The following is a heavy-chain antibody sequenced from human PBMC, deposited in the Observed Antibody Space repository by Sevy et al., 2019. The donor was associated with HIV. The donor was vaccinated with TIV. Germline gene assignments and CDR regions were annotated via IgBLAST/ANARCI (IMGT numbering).Heavy chain of an antibody. D-gene: IGHD1-1*01. Sequence: GGSLRLSCAASGFTFSNAWMSWVRQAPGKGLEWVGRIKSKTDGGTTDYAAPVKGRFTISRDDSKNTLYLQMNSLKTEDTAVYYCTTTLCNWNDVFNFDYYFMDVWGKGTTVTVSS. CDR3: TTTLCNWNDVFNFDYYFMDV. CDR1: GFTFSNAW. CDR2: IKSKTDGGTT. J-gene: IGHJ6*03. V-gene: IGHV3-15*01.